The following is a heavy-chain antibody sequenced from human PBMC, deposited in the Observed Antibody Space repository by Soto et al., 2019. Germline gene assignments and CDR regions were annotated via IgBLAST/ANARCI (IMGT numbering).Heavy chain of an antibody. CDR2: ISSSSSYI. J-gene: IGHJ3*02. V-gene: IGHV3-21*01. CDR3: ARVKNYIWGSYRNDAFDI. CDR1: GFTFSSYS. D-gene: IGHD3-16*02. Sequence: GGSLRLSCAASGFTFSSYSMNWVRQAPGKGLEWVSSISSSSSYIYYADTVKGRFTISRDNAKNSLYLQMNSLRAEDTAVYYCARVKNYIWGSYRNDAFDIWGQGTMVTVSS.